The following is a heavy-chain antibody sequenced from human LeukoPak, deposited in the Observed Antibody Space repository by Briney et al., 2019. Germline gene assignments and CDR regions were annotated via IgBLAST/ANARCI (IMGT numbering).Heavy chain of an antibody. Sequence: GGSLRLSCAASGFTFDDYAMHWVRQVPGKGLEWVSGIGWNSGGIVYADSVKGRFTISRDNAKKSLYLQMNSLGAEDTALYYCVKVTAAGFVDHWGQGTLVTVSS. D-gene: IGHD6-13*01. CDR1: GFTFDDYA. CDR2: IGWNSGGI. V-gene: IGHV3-9*01. CDR3: VKVTAAGFVDH. J-gene: IGHJ4*02.